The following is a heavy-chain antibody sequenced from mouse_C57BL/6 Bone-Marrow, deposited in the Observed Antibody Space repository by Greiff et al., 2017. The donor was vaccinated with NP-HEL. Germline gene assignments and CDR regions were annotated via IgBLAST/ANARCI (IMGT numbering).Heavy chain of an antibody. CDR3: TWDYGSSLDY. CDR2: IYPGNSDT. V-gene: IGHV1-5*01. D-gene: IGHD1-1*01. CDR1: GYTFTSYW. Sequence: EVQLQQSGTVLARPGASVKMSCKTSGYTFTSYWMHWVKQRPGQGLEWIGAIYPGNSDTSYKQKFKGKAKLTAVTSAGTAYMELSSLTHEDSAVYYCTWDYGSSLDYWGQGTTLTVSS. J-gene: IGHJ2*01.